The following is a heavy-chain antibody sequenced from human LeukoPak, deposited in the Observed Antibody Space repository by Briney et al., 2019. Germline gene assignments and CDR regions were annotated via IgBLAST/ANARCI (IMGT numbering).Heavy chain of an antibody. D-gene: IGHD4-11*01. J-gene: IGHJ4*02. Sequence: TGGSLRLSCETSGFTFSHYGMHWVRQAPGAGLEWVAVIWSDASNTYYADSVKGRFTISRDNSRNTLYLQMSSLRAEDTAVYYCAKDAKRGFDYSNSLNYWGQGTLVTVSS. CDR2: IWSDASNT. CDR1: GFTFSHYG. V-gene: IGHV3-33*06. CDR3: AKDAKRGFDYSNSLNY.